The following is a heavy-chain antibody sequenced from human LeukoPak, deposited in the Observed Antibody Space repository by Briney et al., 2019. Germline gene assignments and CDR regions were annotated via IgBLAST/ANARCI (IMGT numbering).Heavy chain of an antibody. CDR1: GYTFTGYY. CDR2: INPNSGGT. J-gene: IGHJ3*02. Sequence: ASVKVSCKASGYTFTGYYMHWVRQAPGQGLEWMGWINPNSGGTNYAQKFQGRVTMTRDTSISTANMELSRLRSDDTAVYYCARARYCSSTSCYPGDIWGQGTMVTVSS. D-gene: IGHD2-2*01. V-gene: IGHV1-2*02. CDR3: ARARYCSSTSCYPGDI.